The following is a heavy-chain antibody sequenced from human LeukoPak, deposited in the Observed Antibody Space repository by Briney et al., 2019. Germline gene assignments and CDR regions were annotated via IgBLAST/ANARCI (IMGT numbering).Heavy chain of an antibody. D-gene: IGHD4-17*01. V-gene: IGHV4-39*01. J-gene: IGHJ4*02. CDR2: IYYSGST. CDR1: GGSISSSSYS. CDR3: ATSGTTVVPNDY. Sequence: SETLSLTCTVSGGSISSSSYSWGWIRQPPGKGLEWIGSIYYSGSTYYNPSLKSRVTISVDTSKNQFSLKLSSVTAADTAVYYCATSGTTVVPNDYWGQGTLVTVSS.